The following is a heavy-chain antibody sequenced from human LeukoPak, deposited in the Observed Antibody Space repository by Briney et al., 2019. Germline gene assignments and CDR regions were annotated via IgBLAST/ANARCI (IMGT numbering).Heavy chain of an antibody. V-gene: IGHV3-74*01. J-gene: IGHJ4*02. D-gene: IGHD4-23*01. CDR2: IYAHGSNT. Sequence: GSLRLSCAASGFTLSSYWMHWVRQAPGKGLVWVSNIYAHGSNTTYADSVKGRFTISRDSAKNTVFLQMNSLRAEDTAVYYCAAYGDNSDFAYWGQGTLVTVSS. CDR1: GFTLSSYW. CDR3: AAYGDNSDFAY.